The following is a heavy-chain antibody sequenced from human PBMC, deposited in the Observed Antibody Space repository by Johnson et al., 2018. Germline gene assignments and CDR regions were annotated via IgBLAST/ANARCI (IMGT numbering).Heavy chain of an antibody. J-gene: IGHJ3*02. Sequence: VQLVQSGGGLVQXGGSLRLSCTSGYTFSGYWMNWVRQAPGKGLEWVANIKQDGSEKYYVDAVKGRFTNSRDDAKNLLYLHMNSLRAEDTAVYFCARGSSSDWYWGAFDIWGQGTMVTVSS. CDR2: IKQDGSEK. CDR3: ARGSSSDWYWGAFDI. CDR1: GYTFSGYW. D-gene: IGHD6-19*01. V-gene: IGHV3-7*01.